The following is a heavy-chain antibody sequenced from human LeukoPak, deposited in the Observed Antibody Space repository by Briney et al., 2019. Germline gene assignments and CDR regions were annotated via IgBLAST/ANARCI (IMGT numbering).Heavy chain of an antibody. CDR3: AKVPVFSLTISEVVTDDAFDI. D-gene: IGHD3-3*01. CDR1: GFTFSSYA. Sequence: HPGGSLRLSCAASGFTFSSYAMSWVRQAPGKGLEWVSAISGSGSTYYADSVKGRFTISRDNSKNTLYLQMNSLRAEDTAVYYCAKVPVFSLTISEVVTDDAFDIWGQGTIVTVSS. V-gene: IGHV3-23*01. CDR2: ISGSGST. J-gene: IGHJ3*02.